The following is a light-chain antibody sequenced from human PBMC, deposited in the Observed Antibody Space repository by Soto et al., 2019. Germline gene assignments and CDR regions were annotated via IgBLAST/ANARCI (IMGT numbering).Light chain of an antibody. V-gene: IGKV3-15*01. Sequence: DIVMTQSPATLSVSPGERATLSCRASQTISSNLAWYQQKPGQTPRLLIYGASTRAAGIPARFSGSGSGTDFTLTITSLQSEDFAVYYCQQYTNWHPFTFGPGTKVDIK. CDR3: QQYTNWHPFT. J-gene: IGKJ3*01. CDR2: GAS. CDR1: QTISSN.